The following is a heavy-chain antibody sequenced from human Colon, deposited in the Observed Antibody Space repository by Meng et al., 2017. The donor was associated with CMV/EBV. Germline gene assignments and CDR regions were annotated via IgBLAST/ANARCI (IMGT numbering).Heavy chain of an antibody. V-gene: IGHV4-34*01. CDR3: AREAGPFFGVIVYDS. J-gene: IGHJ4*02. D-gene: IGHD3-3*01. Sequence: QVQLQQWGAGLFQTSGTLTLTCGVSGGSLSGYSWTWISQSPGKGLEWIGEINQSGSTNYNPSLKSRVTVSGDPTKNQFSLRVTSVTAADSALYYCAREAGPFFGVIVYDSWGQGTLVTVSS. CDR2: INQSGST. CDR1: GGSLSGYS.